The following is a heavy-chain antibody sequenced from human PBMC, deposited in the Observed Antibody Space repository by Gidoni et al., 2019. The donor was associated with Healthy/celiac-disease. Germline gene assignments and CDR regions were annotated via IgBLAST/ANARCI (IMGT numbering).Heavy chain of an antibody. CDR2: ISYDGSNK. J-gene: IGHJ6*02. CDR1: GFTFSSYA. Sequence: QVQLVESGGGVVQPGRSLRLSCAASGFTFSSYAMHWVRQAPGKGLEWVAVISYDGSNKYYADSVKGRFTISRDNSKNTLYLQMNSLRAEDTAVYYCARDIVPAVYYYGMDVWGQGTTVTVSS. D-gene: IGHD2-2*01. V-gene: IGHV3-30-3*01. CDR3: ARDIVPAVYYYGMDV.